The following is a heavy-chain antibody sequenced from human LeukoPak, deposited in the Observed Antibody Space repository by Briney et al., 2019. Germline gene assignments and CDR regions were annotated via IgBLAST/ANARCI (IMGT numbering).Heavy chain of an antibody. D-gene: IGHD1-26*01. J-gene: IGHJ4*02. CDR1: GVSITTYY. CDR2: NYNVGNT. CDR3: AAGSWELDF. V-gene: IGHV4-4*07. Sequence: TLSLTCPVSGVSITTYYASWIRQAAGKCRECTAFNYNVGNTDYNPSLKSQATFSVDTSNDQFSLRLTSVTAADTAMYECAAGSWELDFWGQGTMVTVSS.